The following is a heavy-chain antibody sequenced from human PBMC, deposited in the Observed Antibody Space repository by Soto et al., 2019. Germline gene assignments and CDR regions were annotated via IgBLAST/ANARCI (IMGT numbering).Heavy chain of an antibody. CDR1: GFSLSTSGVG. D-gene: IGHD6-6*01. V-gene: IGHV2-5*02. CDR3: ARKSGSSSPEDY. Sequence: SGPTLVNPTHPLTLTCTFSGFSLSTSGVGVGWIRQPPGKALEWLALIYSDDDKRYSPSLRSRLTITEDTSKNQVVFTMINMDPMDTATYYCARKSGSSSPEDYWGQGTLVTVSS. CDR2: IYSDDDK. J-gene: IGHJ4*02.